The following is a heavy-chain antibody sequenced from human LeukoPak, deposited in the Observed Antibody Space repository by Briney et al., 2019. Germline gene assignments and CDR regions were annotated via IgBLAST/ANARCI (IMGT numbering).Heavy chain of an antibody. V-gene: IGHV1-18*01. CDR2: ISAYNGDT. CDR3: ASGWLQDYFEY. CDR1: GFTFTSYA. Sequence: ASVKVSCKASGFTFTSYAITWVRQAPGHGLEWMGWISAYNGDTNYAQKIQGRVTMTTDRSTTTAYMELRGLTSDDTAVYYCASGWLQDYFEYWGQGTLVTVSS. D-gene: IGHD5-24*01. J-gene: IGHJ4*02.